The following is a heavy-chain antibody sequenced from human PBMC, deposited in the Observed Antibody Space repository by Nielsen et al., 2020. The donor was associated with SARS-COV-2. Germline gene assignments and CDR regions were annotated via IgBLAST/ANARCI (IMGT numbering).Heavy chain of an antibody. CDR2: ISYDGGNK. D-gene: IGHD1-26*01. V-gene: IGHV3-30*18. CDR3: AKTERDYYYYYGMDV. Sequence: VRQAPGKGLEWVAVISYDGGNKYYADSVKGRFTISRDNSKNTLYLQMNSLRAEDTAVYYCAKTERDYYYYYGMDVWGQGTTVTVSS. J-gene: IGHJ6*02.